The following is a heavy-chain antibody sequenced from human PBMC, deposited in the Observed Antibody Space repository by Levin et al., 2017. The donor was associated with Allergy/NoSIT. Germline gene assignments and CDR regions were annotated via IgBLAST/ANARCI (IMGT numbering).Heavy chain of an antibody. D-gene: IGHD5-12*01. V-gene: IGHV1-69*04. CDR3: ARPMSTVATRGLDY. J-gene: IGHJ4*02. CDR2: IIPILGLP. CDR1: GGTFSRFA. Sequence: SVKFSCKASGGTFSRFAISWVRQAPGQGLEWMGRIIPILGLPDYAQRFQDRITITADRSASTAYLEMRSLRSEDTAVYYCARPMSTVATRGLDYWGQGSLITVSS.